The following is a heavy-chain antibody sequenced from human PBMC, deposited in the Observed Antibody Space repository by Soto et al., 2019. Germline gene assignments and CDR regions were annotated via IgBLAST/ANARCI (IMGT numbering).Heavy chain of an antibody. CDR1: GYTFTSYG. Sequence: ASVKVSCKASGYTFTSYGISWVRQAPGQGLEWMGWISAYNGNTNYAQKLQGRVTMTTDTSTSTAYMELRSLRSDDTAVYYCARGNVGGQWLVHKPHFDYGGQGTLVTVSS. CDR3: ARGNVGGQWLVHKPHFDY. D-gene: IGHD6-19*01. J-gene: IGHJ4*02. CDR2: ISAYNGNT. V-gene: IGHV1-18*01.